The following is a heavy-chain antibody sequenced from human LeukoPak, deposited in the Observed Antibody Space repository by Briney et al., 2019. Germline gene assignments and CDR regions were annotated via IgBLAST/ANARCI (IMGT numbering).Heavy chain of an antibody. CDR2: INHSGST. J-gene: IGHJ4*02. D-gene: IGHD1-14*01. CDR3: ARLRYQRDY. Sequence: SETLSLTCAVYSGSFSGYYWSWIRQPPGKGLEWIGEINHSGSTNYNPSLKSRVTISVDTSKNQFSLKLSSVTAADTAVYYCARLRYQRDYWGQGTLVTVSS. V-gene: IGHV4-34*01. CDR1: SGSFSGYY.